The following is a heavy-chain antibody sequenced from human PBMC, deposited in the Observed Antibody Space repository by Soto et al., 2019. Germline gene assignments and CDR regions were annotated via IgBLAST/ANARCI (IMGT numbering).Heavy chain of an antibody. CDR1: GFSLTTSGVG. J-gene: IGHJ4*02. CDR2: IYWDADK. V-gene: IGHV2-5*02. CDR3: AHRILRTVFGMVTTTAIYFDV. D-gene: IGHD3-3*01. Sequence: QITLNESGPTVVKPAEALTLTCTFSGFSLTTSGVGVGWIRQSPVKAPEWLALIYWDADKRYSASLKRRLTITQDTSKIHVVLTMASVDPADTAIYYCAHRILRTVFGMVTTTAIYFDVWGQGTPVVVSS.